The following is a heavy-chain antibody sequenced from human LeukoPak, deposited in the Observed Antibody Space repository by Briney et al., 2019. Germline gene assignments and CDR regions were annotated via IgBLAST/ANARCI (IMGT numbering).Heavy chain of an antibody. J-gene: IGHJ4*02. CDR3: ARGPVVVVAASLYSSGWSDPFFDY. CDR2: IYHSGST. CDR1: GFTFSSYEM. D-gene: IGHD2-15*01. Sequence: GSLRLSCAASGFTFSSYEMNWVRQPPGKGLEWIGEIYHSGSTNYNPSLKSRVTISVDKSKNQFSLKLSSVTAADTAVYYCARGPVVVVAASLYSSGWSDPFFDYWGQGTLVTVSS. V-gene: IGHV4-4*02.